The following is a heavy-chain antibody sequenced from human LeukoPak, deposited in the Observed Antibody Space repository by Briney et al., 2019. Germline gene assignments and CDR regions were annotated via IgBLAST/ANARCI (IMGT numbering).Heavy chain of an antibody. CDR2: IYYSGNT. Sequence: KTSETLSLTCTVSGGSISSSSYYWGWIRQPPGKGLEWIGTIYYSGNTYYNPSLESRVTISVDTSKNQFSLKLSSVTAADTALYYCARAFGTYQYYCDYWGQGTLVTVSS. CDR1: GGSISSSSYY. V-gene: IGHV4-39*07. J-gene: IGHJ4*02. D-gene: IGHD1-26*01. CDR3: ARAFGTYQYYCDY.